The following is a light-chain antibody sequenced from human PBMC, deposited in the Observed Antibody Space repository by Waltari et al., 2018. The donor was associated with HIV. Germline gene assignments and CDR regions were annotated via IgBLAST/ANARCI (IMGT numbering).Light chain of an antibody. J-gene: IGLJ3*02. CDR1: SSAIGSYNL. CDR3: CSFAGSTSWV. CDR2: EVT. V-gene: IGLV2-23*02. Sequence: QSALTQPASVSGSPGQSITFSCPGTSSAIGSYNLVSWYQQHPGKAPRLMIYEVTKRPSGVSYRLSGSKSGNTASLTISGLQAEDEADYYCCSFAGSTSWVFGGGTKLTVL.